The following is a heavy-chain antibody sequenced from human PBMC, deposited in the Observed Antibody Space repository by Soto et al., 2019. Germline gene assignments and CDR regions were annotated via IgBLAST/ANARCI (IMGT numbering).Heavy chain of an antibody. CDR1: GFTFSSYA. Sequence: GGSLRLSCAASGFTFSSYAMSWVRQAPGKGLEWVSAISGSGGSTYYADSVKGRFTISRDNSENTLYLQMNSLRAEDTAVYYCAKDFYYYGSGSYMDVWGKGTTVTVSS. D-gene: IGHD3-10*01. V-gene: IGHV3-23*01. J-gene: IGHJ6*03. CDR3: AKDFYYYGSGSYMDV. CDR2: ISGSGGST.